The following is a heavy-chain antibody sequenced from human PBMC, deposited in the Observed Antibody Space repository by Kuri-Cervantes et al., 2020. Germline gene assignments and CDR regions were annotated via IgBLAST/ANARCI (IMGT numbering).Heavy chain of an antibody. J-gene: IGHJ4*02. Sequence: GGSLRLSCAASGFTFSDYAMSWVRQAPGKGLEWVSSMSFDGVHIFHADSVKGRFTISRDNTKNSLYLQMNSLRVEDTAVYHCVREGWVGDRDYWGRGTLVTVSS. V-gene: IGHV3-21*03. CDR2: MSFDGVHI. CDR1: GFTFSDYA. D-gene: IGHD3-3*01. CDR3: VREGWVGDRDY.